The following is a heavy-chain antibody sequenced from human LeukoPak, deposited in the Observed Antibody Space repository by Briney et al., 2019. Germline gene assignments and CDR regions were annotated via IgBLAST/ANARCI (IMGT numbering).Heavy chain of an antibody. CDR1: GSIFTRYW. D-gene: IGHD6-19*01. J-gene: IGHJ4*02. Sequence: KLGASLQISCKASGSIFTRYWISWVRQMPGKGLEWMGRIDPSDSYTNYSPSFQGHVTISADKSISTAYLQWRSLKASDTAIYYCARTYSSGWAFFDYWGQGNMVTVSS. CDR2: IDPSDSYT. V-gene: IGHV5-10-1*01. CDR3: ARTYSSGWAFFDY.